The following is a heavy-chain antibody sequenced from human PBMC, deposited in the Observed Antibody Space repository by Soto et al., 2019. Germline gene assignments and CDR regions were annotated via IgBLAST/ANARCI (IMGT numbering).Heavy chain of an antibody. J-gene: IGHJ5*02. CDR2: LYHSGST. CDR3: ARTYGSGNWFDP. Sequence: SETLSLTCTVSGGSISSSYWSWIRQPPGKGLEWIGYLYHSGSTNYNPSLRSRVSISVDTSKNQFSLTLSSVTAADTAVYYCARTYGSGNWFDPWGQGTMVTVSS. V-gene: IGHV4-59*01. CDR1: GGSISSSY. D-gene: IGHD3-10*01.